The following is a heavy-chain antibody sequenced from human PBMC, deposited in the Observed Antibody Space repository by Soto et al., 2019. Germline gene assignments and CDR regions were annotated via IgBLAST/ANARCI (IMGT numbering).Heavy chain of an antibody. CDR1: GGSISSGGYY. J-gene: IGHJ4*02. V-gene: IGHV4-31*03. CDR3: ARESEERDGYNYGLDY. Sequence: QVQLQESGPGLVKPSQTLSLTCTVSGGSISSGGYYWSWIRQHPGKGLEWIGYIYYSGSTYYNPSLKSRVTISVDTSKNHFSLKLSSVTAADTAVYYCARESEERDGYNYGLDYWGQGTLVTVSS. D-gene: IGHD5-12*01. CDR2: IYYSGST.